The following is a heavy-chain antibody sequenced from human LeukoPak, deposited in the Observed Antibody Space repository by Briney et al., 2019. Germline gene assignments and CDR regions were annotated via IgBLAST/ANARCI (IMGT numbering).Heavy chain of an antibody. V-gene: IGHV3-23*01. CDR2: ISGSVGST. D-gene: IGHD3-10*01. CDR1: GFTFSSYA. Sequence: GGSLRLSCAASGFTFSSYAMGWVRQAPGKGLEWVSAISGSVGSTYYADSVKGRFTISRDNSKNTLYLQMNSLRAEDTAVYYCAKGAALLWFGELYPWTELDYWGQGTLVTVSS. CDR3: AKGAALLWFGELYPWTELDY. J-gene: IGHJ4*02.